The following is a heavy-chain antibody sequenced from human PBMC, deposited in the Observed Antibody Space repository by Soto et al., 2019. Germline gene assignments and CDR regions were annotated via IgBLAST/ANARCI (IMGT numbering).Heavy chain of an antibody. CDR2: SCFGRDT. J-gene: IGHJ3*02. V-gene: IGHV4-39*01. CDR3: ARQPLHRVGSSISTLDI. CDR1: GASIITGNFY. Sequence: QLQESGPGLVKPSETLSLTCTVSGASIITGNFYWAWIRQSPGTGLEWMGSSCFGRDTYFNPSLKSRLTISADTSKNQFSLSLNSVTAADTAVYYCARQPLHRVGSSISTLDIWGQGTVVTVSS. D-gene: IGHD1-26*01.